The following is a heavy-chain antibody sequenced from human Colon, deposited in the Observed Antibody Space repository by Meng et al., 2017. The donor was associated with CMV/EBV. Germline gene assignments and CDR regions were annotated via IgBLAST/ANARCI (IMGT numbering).Heavy chain of an antibody. CDR2: INPNSGGT. Sequence: ASVKVSCKASGYTFTGYYMHWVRQAPGQGLEWMGWINPNSGGTNYAQKFQGRFTMTRDTSISTAYMELSRLRSDDTAVYYCAREFGGSYPFDYWGQGTLVTVSS. J-gene: IGHJ4*02. D-gene: IGHD1-26*01. V-gene: IGHV1-2*02. CDR3: AREFGGSYPFDY. CDR1: GYTFTGYY.